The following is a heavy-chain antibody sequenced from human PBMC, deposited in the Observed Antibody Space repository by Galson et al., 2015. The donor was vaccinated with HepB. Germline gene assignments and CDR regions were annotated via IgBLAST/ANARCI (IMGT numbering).Heavy chain of an antibody. J-gene: IGHJ4*02. D-gene: IGHD5-12*01. CDR2: IYSGGST. V-gene: IGHV3-53*01. Sequence: SLRLSCAASGFTVSTNFMSWVRQAPGKGLEWVSLIYSGGSTYYADSVMGRFSISRDNSKNTLYLQMSSLRAEDTAVYYCARDRSGYDGDGIFDYWGQGTLVTVSS. CDR3: ARDRSGYDGDGIFDY. CDR1: GFTVSTNF.